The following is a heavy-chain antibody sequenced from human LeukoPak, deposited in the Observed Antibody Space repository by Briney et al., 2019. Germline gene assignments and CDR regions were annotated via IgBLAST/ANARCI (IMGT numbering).Heavy chain of an antibody. Sequence: ASVKVSCKASGYTFTTYAMIWVRQAPGQRLEWMGWINTGDGYTKYSQEFQGRVTITRDTSASTAYMELSSLRSEDTAVYYCARNGGGLGYWGQGTLVTVSS. CDR3: ARNGGGLGY. V-gene: IGHV1-3*04. J-gene: IGHJ4*02. D-gene: IGHD3-10*01. CDR2: INTGDGYT. CDR1: GYTFTTYA.